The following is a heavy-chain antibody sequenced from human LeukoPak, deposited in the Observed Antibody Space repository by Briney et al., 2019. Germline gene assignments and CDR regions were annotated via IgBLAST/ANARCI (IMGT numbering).Heavy chain of an antibody. CDR3: ARQNGAFDI. J-gene: IGHJ3*02. CDR2: ISSSGTTI. Sequence: GGSLRLSCAASGFTSIGYEMNWVRQAPGKGLEWVSYISSSGTTIYYADSVKGRFTISGDNAKNSLYLQMNSLRAEDTAVYYCARQNGAFDIWGQGTMVTVSS. CDR1: GFTSIGYE. V-gene: IGHV3-48*03. D-gene: IGHD1-1*01.